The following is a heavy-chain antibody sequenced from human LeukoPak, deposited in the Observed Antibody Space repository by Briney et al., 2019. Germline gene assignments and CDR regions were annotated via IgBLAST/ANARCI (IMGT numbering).Heavy chain of an antibody. D-gene: IGHD2-15*01. CDR1: GGSISSSSYY. V-gene: IGHV4-39*01. Sequence: PSETLSLTCTVSGGSISSSSYYWGWIRQPPGKGLEWIGSIYYSGSTYYNPSLKSRATISVDTSKNQFSLKLSSVTAADTAVYYCGYCSGGSCRRGYYLDYWGQGTLVTVSS. CDR3: GYCSGGSCRRGYYLDY. CDR2: IYYSGST. J-gene: IGHJ4*02.